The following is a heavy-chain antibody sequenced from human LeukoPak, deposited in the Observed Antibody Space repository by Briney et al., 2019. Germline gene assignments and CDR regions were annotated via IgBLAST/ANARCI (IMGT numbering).Heavy chain of an antibody. V-gene: IGHV3-74*01. J-gene: IGHJ4*02. CDR3: AREKWELLPSDY. D-gene: IGHD1-26*01. CDR2: INTDGSST. Sequence: EPAGSLRLSCAASGFTFSNYWMHWVRQAPGKGLVWVSRINTDGSSTRYADSVQGRFTISRDNAKNTLYLQMNSLRAEDTAVYYCAREKWELLPSDYWGQGTLVTVSS. CDR1: GFTFSNYW.